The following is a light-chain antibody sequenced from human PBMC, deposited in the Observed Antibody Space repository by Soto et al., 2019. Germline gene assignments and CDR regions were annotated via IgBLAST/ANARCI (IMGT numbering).Light chain of an antibody. V-gene: IGLV2-14*03. J-gene: IGLJ1*01. Sequence: QSALTQPASVSGSPGQSITISCTGSTSDIGGYDYVSWYQQYPGKAPKLIIYAVHSRPSGVSNRFSGSTSGNTASLTISGLQAEDEADYHCSSYTPSSPHVFGTGTKLTVL. CDR1: TSDIGGYDY. CDR3: SSYTPSSPHV. CDR2: AVH.